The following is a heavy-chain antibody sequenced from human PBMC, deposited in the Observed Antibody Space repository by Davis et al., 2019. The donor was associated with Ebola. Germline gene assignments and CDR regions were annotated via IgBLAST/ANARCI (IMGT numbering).Heavy chain of an antibody. D-gene: IGHD6-19*01. V-gene: IGHV1-8*01. CDR2: MNPNSGNT. CDR1: GYTFTSYD. CDR3: ARDSSGWYFFDY. J-gene: IGHJ4*02. Sequence: ASAKVSCKASGYTFTSYDINWVRQATGQGLEWMGWMNPNSGNTGYAQKFQGRVTMTRNTSISTAYMELSSLRSEDTAVYYCARDSSGWYFFDYWGQGTLVTVSS.